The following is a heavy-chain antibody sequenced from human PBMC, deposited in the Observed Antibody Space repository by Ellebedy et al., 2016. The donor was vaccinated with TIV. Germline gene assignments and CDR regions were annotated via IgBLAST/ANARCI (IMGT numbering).Heavy chain of an antibody. Sequence: PGGSLRLSCAASGFTISGKYMSWVRQAPGKGLEWVSMTYGVSNTYYADSVKGRFTLSGDFSENTLYLQMNSLRAEDTAVYYCASGRLGTIPAENWGQGTLVTVSS. CDR2: TYGVSNT. D-gene: IGHD1-7*01. CDR1: GFTISGKY. CDR3: ASGRLGTIPAEN. J-gene: IGHJ4*02. V-gene: IGHV3-53*01.